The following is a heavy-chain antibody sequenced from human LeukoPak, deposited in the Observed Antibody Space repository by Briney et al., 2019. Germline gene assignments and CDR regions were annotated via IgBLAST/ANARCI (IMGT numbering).Heavy chain of an antibody. CDR2: INHSGST. J-gene: IGHJ3*02. Sequence: SETLSLTCAVYGGPFSGYYWGWIRQPPGKGLEWIGEINHSGSTNYNPSLKSRVTISVDTSKNQFSLKLSSVTAADTAVYYCARDRYCSSSSCYPDAFDIWGQGTMVTASS. V-gene: IGHV4-34*01. D-gene: IGHD2-2*01. CDR3: ARDRYCSSSSCYPDAFDI. CDR1: GGPFSGYY.